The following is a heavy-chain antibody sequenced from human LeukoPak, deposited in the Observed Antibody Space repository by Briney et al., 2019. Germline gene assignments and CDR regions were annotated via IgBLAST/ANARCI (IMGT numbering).Heavy chain of an antibody. CDR1: GYTFTTYA. Sequence: GASVKVSCKASGYTFTTYAIHWVRQAPGQRLEWMGWINAGNANTKYSQKFQGRVTMTTDTSTSTAYMELRSLRSDDTAVYYCARVPPVGIAAARSWGQGTLVTVSS. CDR2: INAGNANT. V-gene: IGHV1-3*01. CDR3: ARVPPVGIAAARS. D-gene: IGHD6-13*01. J-gene: IGHJ4*02.